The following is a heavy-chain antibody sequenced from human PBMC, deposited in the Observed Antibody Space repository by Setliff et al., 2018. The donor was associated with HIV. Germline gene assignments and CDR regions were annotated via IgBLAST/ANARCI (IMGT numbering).Heavy chain of an antibody. CDR3: AREGGSPRYFDY. J-gene: IGHJ4*02. Sequence: LRLSCAASGFNFSSHTMSWVRQAPGKGLEWVSAISGSGGSTYYADSVKGRFTVSRDNSKNTLYLQMNSLRAEDTAVYYCAREGGSPRYFDYWGQGTLVTVSS. D-gene: IGHD3-10*01. CDR2: ISGSGGST. V-gene: IGHV3-23*01. CDR1: GFNFSSHT.